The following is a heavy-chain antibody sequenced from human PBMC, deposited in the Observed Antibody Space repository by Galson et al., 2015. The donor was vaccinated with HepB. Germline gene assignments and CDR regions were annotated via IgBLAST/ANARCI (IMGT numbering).Heavy chain of an antibody. Sequence: SVKVSCKASGGTFSSYAISWVRQAPGQGLEWMGGIIPIFGTANYAQKFQGRVTITADESTSTAYMELSSLRSEDTAVYYCARLGHSSSWYWVYYYCMDVWGKGTTVTVSS. CDR3: ARLGHSSSWYWVYYYCMDV. J-gene: IGHJ6*03. CDR2: IIPIFGTA. V-gene: IGHV1-69*13. D-gene: IGHD6-13*01. CDR1: GGTFSSYA.